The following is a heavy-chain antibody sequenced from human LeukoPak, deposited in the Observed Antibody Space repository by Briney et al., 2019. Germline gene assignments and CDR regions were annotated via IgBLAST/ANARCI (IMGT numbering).Heavy chain of an antibody. D-gene: IGHD3-3*01. CDR3: ARDGDYYDFWSGYYSPNWFDP. CDR2: INPNSGGT. CDR1: GYTFTGYH. J-gene: IGHJ5*02. V-gene: IGHV1-2*02. Sequence: GASVKVSCKASGYTFTGYHMHWVRQAPGQGLEWMGWINPNSGGTNYAQKFQGRVTMTRDTSISTAYMELSRLRSDDTAVYYCARDGDYYDFWSGYYSPNWFDPWGQGTLVTVSS.